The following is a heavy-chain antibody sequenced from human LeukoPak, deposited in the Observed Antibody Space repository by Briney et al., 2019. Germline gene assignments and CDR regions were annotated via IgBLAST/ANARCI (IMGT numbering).Heavy chain of an antibody. J-gene: IGHJ3*02. CDR3: ARGPEEIDAFDI. CDR2: IYHSGST. V-gene: IGHV4-30-2*01. Sequence: LQTLSLTCAGSGGSINSGGYSWSWIRQPPGKGLEWIGYIYHSGSTYYNPSLKSRVTISIDRSKNQFSLNLTSVTAADTAVYYCARGPEEIDAFDIWGQGTLVTVSS. CDR1: GGSINSGGYS.